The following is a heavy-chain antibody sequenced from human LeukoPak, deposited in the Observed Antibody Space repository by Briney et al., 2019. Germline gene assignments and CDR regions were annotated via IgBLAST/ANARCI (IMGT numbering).Heavy chain of an antibody. Sequence: GGSLRLSCAASGFTFSSYAMSWVRQAPGKGLEWVSSIDASGGSEYYADSVKGRFTISRDNSKNSFYLQMNSLRADDTAVYYCAKGSGSGWYGWFAPWGQGTLVTVSS. V-gene: IGHV3-23*01. CDR2: IDASGGSE. D-gene: IGHD6-19*01. J-gene: IGHJ5*02. CDR3: AKGSGSGWYGWFAP. CDR1: GFTFSSYA.